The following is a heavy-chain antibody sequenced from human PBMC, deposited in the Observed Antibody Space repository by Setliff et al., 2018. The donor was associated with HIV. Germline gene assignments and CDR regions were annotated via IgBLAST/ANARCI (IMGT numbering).Heavy chain of an antibody. CDR1: GGSLSTYY. Sequence: SETLSLTCTVSGGSLSTYYWSWIRQPSGKGLEWVGFISYSGSTNYNPSLESRVTISVDKSKHQFSLKLTSVTAADTAVYYCARHDVAKRGEYNFWSGYYSYYYYIDVWGKGTTVTVSS. CDR2: ISYSGST. D-gene: IGHD3-3*01. CDR3: ARHDVAKRGEYNFWSGYYSYYYYIDV. V-gene: IGHV4-59*08. J-gene: IGHJ6*03.